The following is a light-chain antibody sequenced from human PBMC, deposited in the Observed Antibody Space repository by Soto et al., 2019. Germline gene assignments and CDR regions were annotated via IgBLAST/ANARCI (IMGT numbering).Light chain of an antibody. CDR2: DVS. Sequence: QSALTQPASVSGSPGQSITISCTGTSSDVGAYNYVSWYQQHPGEAPKLMLYDVSSRPSGVSNRFSGSKSGNTASLTISGLHVEDEADYYCSSYTSSSTRLFGTGTKLTVL. CDR1: SSDVGAYNY. CDR3: SSYTSSSTRL. J-gene: IGLJ1*01. V-gene: IGLV2-14*03.